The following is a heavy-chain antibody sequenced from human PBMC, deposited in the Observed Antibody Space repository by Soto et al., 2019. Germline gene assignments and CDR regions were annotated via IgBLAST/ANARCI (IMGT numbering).Heavy chain of an antibody. J-gene: IGHJ5*02. CDR3: ARDHGGSYQADSFDP. Sequence: QVQLVQSGVEVKKPGASVKVSCKASGYTFTTYGISWVRQAPGQGLEWVGWVSPYDGDTNYADALQGRVTMTTDTSTTTAYMELRSLRPDDTAMYYCARDHGGSYQADSFDPWGQGTLVVVSS. D-gene: IGHD1-26*01. CDR2: VSPYDGDT. V-gene: IGHV1-18*01. CDR1: GYTFTTYG.